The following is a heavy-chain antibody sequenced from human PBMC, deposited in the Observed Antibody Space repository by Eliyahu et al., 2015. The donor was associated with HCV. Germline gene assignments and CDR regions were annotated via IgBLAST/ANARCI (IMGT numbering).Heavy chain of an antibody. CDR2: IYYSGST. V-gene: IGHV4-59*01. Sequence: QVQLQESGPGLVKPSETLSLTCTVSGGSISSYYWSWIRQPPGKGLEWIGYIYYSGSTNYNPPLKSRVTISVDTSKNQFSLKLSSVTAADTAVYYCARGQIASGYDYWGQGTLVTVSS. CDR3: ARGQIASGYDY. CDR1: GGSISSYY. D-gene: IGHD5-12*01. J-gene: IGHJ4*02.